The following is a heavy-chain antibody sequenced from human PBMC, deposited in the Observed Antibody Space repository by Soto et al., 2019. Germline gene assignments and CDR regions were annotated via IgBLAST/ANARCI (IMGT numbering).Heavy chain of an antibody. D-gene: IGHD3-3*01. CDR1: GGTFSSYA. CDR3: ARDPITIFGVVPKYFYYGLDV. J-gene: IGHJ6*02. Sequence: GASVKVSCKASGGTFSSYAISWVRQAPGQGLEWMGGIIPIFGTANYAQKFQGRVTITADESTSTAYMELSSLRSEDTAVYYCARDPITIFGVVPKYFYYGLDVWGQGTTVTVSS. CDR2: IIPIFGTA. V-gene: IGHV1-69*13.